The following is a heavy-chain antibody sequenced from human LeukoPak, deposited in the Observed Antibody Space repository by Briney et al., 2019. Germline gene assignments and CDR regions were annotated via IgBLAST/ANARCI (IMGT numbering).Heavy chain of an antibody. V-gene: IGHV1-8*01. CDR2: MNPNSGNT. Sequence: ASVKVSCRASGYTFTSYDINWVRQATGQGLEWMGWMNPNSGNTGYAQKFQGRVTMTRNTSISTAYMELSSLRSEDTAVYYCARDKIVGATYFDYWGQGTLVTVSS. CDR3: ARDKIVGATYFDY. J-gene: IGHJ4*02. D-gene: IGHD1-26*01. CDR1: GYTFTSYD.